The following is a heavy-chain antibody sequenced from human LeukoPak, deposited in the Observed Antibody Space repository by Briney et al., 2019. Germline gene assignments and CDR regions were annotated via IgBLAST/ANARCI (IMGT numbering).Heavy chain of an antibody. J-gene: IGHJ4*02. Sequence: ASVKVSCKASGYTFTGYYMHWVRQAPGQGLEWMGWMNPNSGNTGYAQKFQGRVTITRNTSISTAYMELSSLRSEDTAVYYCVYSSSSGPFDYWGQGTLVTVSS. CDR1: GYTFTGYY. V-gene: IGHV1-8*03. CDR2: MNPNSGNT. D-gene: IGHD6-13*01. CDR3: VYSSSSGPFDY.